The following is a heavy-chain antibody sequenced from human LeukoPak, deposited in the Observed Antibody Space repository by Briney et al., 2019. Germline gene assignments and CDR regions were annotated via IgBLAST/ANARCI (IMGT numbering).Heavy chain of an antibody. CDR1: GFTFGDHA. D-gene: IGHD5-18*01. CDR3: TRGPIQLWIHNAMDV. J-gene: IGHJ6*02. V-gene: IGHV3-49*04. Sequence: GGSLRLSCVVSGFTFGDHAMSWVRQAPGKGLEWVGFIRSKAYRGTTEYAASVKGRFTISRDDSNSIAYLQMNSLEPEDTAVYFCTRGPIQLWIHNAMDVWGRGTTVTVSS. CDR2: IRSKAYRGTT.